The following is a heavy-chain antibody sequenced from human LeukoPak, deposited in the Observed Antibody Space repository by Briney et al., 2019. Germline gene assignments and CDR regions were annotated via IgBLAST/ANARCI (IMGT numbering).Heavy chain of an antibody. CDR3: ARAQYYYDSSGYPFPYFDY. D-gene: IGHD3-22*01. CDR1: GGSISSYY. J-gene: IGHJ4*02. Sequence: PSETLSLTCTVSGGSISSYYWSWIRQPPGKGLEWIGCIYYSGSTNYNPSLKSRVTISVDTSKNQFSLKLSSVTAADTAVYYCARAQYYYDSSGYPFPYFDYWGQGTLVTVSS. CDR2: IYYSGST. V-gene: IGHV4-59*01.